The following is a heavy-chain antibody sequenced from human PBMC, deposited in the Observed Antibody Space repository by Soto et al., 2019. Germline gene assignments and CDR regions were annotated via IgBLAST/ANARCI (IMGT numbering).Heavy chain of an antibody. Sequence: SGPTLVNPTQTLTLTCTFSGFSLSSTRMAVGWIRQPPGKALEWLALIYWDDDKRYSPFLKSRLTITKDTSKNQVVLTMSNMDPVDTATYYCAHSTDTAMALDYWGQGTLVTVSS. CDR2: IYWDDDK. CDR3: AHSTDTAMALDY. D-gene: IGHD5-18*01. J-gene: IGHJ4*02. V-gene: IGHV2-5*02. CDR1: GFSLSSTRMA.